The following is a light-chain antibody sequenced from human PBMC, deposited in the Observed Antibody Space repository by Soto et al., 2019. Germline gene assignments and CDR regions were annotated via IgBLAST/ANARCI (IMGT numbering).Light chain of an antibody. J-gene: IGLJ3*02. CDR2: EVS. CDR3: SSDVSGYSLGV. V-gene: IGLV2-14*01. Sequence: QSALTQPASVSGSPGQSITISCIGASSDIKTSRYVSWYQQHPGKAPKLLIYEVSIRPSGVSSRFSGSKSANTASLTISGLQPEDEADYFCSSDVSGYSLGVFGGGTKLTVL. CDR1: SSDIKTSRY.